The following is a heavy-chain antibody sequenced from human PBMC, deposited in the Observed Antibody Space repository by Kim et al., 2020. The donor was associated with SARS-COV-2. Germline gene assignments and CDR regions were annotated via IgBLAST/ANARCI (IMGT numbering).Heavy chain of an antibody. J-gene: IGHJ4*02. Sequence: SVKVSCKASGGTFSSYAISWVRQAPGQGLEWMGGIIPIFGTANYAQKFQGRVTITADESTSTAYMELSSLRSEDTAVYYCAILPLYCSGGSCSDYWGQGTLVTVSS. V-gene: IGHV1-69*13. CDR3: AILPLYCSGGSCSDY. D-gene: IGHD2-15*01. CDR1: GGTFSSYA. CDR2: IIPIFGTA.